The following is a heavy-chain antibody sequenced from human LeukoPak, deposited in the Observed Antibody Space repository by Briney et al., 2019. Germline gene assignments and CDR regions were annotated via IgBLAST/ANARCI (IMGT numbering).Heavy chain of an antibody. CDR1: GYSFTTYW. CDR2: IYPGDSDT. Sequence: GESLKISCKGSGYSFTTYWIGWVRQMPGKGLEWMGIIYPGDSDTRYGPSFQGQVTISADKSINTAYLQWSSLKASDTAMYFCARTWTLSGFWFDSWGQGTLVTVSS. J-gene: IGHJ5*01. V-gene: IGHV5-51*01. D-gene: IGHD3-10*01. CDR3: ARTWTLSGFWFDS.